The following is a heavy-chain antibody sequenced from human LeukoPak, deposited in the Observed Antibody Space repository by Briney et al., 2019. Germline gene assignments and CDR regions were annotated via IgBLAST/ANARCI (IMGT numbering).Heavy chain of an antibody. CDR3: ARHGYTASHYFLDF. Sequence: PSETLSLTCTVTSGSINSYYWGWVRQPAGRGLEWIGRIYTTGKTDYNPSLQSRLTMSVDTSKRQFSLNLTSVTAADTAIYFCARHGYTASHYFLDFWSQGKLVTVSS. CDR1: SGSINSYY. D-gene: IGHD3-16*01. J-gene: IGHJ4*02. V-gene: IGHV4-4*07. CDR2: IYTTGKT.